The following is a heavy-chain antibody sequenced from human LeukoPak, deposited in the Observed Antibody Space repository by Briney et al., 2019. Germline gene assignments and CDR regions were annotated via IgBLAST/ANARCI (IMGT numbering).Heavy chain of an antibody. CDR2: ISSNGGST. V-gene: IGHV3-64*01. CDR1: GFTFSSYA. D-gene: IGHD6-13*01. CDR3: ARDLYSSSWYGAPFDP. J-gene: IGHJ5*02. Sequence: GGSLRLSCAASGFTFSSYAMHWVRQAPGKGLEYVSAISSNGGSTYYANSVKGRFTISRDNSKNTLYLQMGSLRAEDMAVYYCARDLYSSSWYGAPFDPWGQGTLVTVSS.